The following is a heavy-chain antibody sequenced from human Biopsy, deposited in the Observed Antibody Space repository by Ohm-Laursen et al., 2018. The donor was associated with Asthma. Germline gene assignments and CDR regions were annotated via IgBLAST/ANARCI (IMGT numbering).Heavy chain of an antibody. J-gene: IGHJ6*02. Sequence: LRLSCAASGFSFSNFAIHWVRQAPGKGLEWVGVISKDASTQDYADSVKGRFTMARDNSKNTLDLQMNSLSAEDSAVYYCARVDGVVEPATRMGGMDVWGQGTTVTVSS. CDR2: ISKDASTQ. D-gene: IGHD2-15*01. V-gene: IGHV3-30*01. CDR3: ARVDGVVEPATRMGGMDV. CDR1: GFSFSNFA.